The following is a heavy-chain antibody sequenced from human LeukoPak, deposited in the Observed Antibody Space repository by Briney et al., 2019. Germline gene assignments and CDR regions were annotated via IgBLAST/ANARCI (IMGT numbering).Heavy chain of an antibody. J-gene: IGHJ4*02. V-gene: IGHV3-23*01. CDR3: ARIDSGLNPFDF. D-gene: IGHD1-14*01. CDR1: GFSFSSSP. Sequence: PGGSLRLSCAASGFSFSSSPMSWVRQAPGKGLEWVSGISSSGGDTPYADSVKGRFTISRDNSKNTLYLQMNSLRVEDTAVYYCARIDSGLNPFDFWGQGTLVTVSS. CDR2: ISSSGGDT.